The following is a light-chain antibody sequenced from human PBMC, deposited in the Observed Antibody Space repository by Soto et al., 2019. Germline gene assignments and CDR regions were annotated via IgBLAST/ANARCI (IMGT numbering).Light chain of an antibody. V-gene: IGLV2-8*01. Sequence: QSALTQPPSASGSPGQSVTISCTGTSSDVGGYNYVSWYQQHPGKAPKLMIYEVSKRPSGVPDRFSGSKSGNTASLTVSGLQAEDEADYYCSSYAGSNNQGVFGGGTKLPV. CDR2: EVS. J-gene: IGLJ3*02. CDR1: SSDVGGYNY. CDR3: SSYAGSNNQGV.